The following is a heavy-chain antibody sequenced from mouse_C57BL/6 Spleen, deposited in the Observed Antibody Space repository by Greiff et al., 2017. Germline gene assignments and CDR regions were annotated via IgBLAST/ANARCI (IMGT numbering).Heavy chain of an antibody. Sequence: VQLQQSGGDLVKPGGSLKLSCAASGFTFSSYGMSWVRQTPDKRLEWVATISSGGSYTYYPDSVKGRFTISRDNAKNTLYLQMSSLKSEDTAMYYCASPLFTTVVATGTYYAMDYWGQGTSVTVSS. CDR2: ISSGGSYT. CDR1: GFTFSSYG. CDR3: ASPLFTTVVATGTYYAMDY. D-gene: IGHD1-1*01. J-gene: IGHJ4*01. V-gene: IGHV5-6*01.